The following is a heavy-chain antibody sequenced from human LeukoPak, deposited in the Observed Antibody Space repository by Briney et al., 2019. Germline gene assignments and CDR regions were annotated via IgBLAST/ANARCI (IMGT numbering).Heavy chain of an antibody. J-gene: IGHJ4*02. CDR3: ARDVHYSGPRYFDY. V-gene: IGHV3-11*01. CDR2: ISSRGTTI. CDR1: GFTFSDYY. D-gene: IGHD2-15*01. Sequence: GGSLRLSCAASGFTFSDYYMSWIRQAPGKGLEWVSYISSRGTTIHYADSVKGRFTISRDNAKKSLYLQMNSLRAEDTAVYYCARDVHYSGPRYFDYWGRGSLVTVSS.